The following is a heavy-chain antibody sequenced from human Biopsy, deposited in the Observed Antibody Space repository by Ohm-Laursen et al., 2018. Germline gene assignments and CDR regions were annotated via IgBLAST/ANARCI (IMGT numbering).Heavy chain of an antibody. Sequence: GSSVKVSCKASGGTFSSYSITWVRQAPGQGLEWLGGNIPILGTGNYAHQFQDRVTVVADTSTSTATMELRSLRSDDTAVYYCATKLTGYFHHWGQGTLVIVSS. V-gene: IGHV1-69*06. J-gene: IGHJ1*01. CDR3: ATKLTGYFHH. CDR2: NIPILGTG. CDR1: GGTFSSYS. D-gene: IGHD3-9*01.